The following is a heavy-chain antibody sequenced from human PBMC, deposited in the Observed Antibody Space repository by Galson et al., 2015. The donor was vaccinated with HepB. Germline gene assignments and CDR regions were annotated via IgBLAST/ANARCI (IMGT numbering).Heavy chain of an antibody. V-gene: IGHV4-30-2*01. Sequence: TLSLTCAVSGGSISSGGYSWSWIRQPPGKGLEWIGYIYHSGSTYYNPSLKSRVTISVDRPKNQFSLKLSSVPAADPAVYYCASHSSSSDYWGQGTLVTVSS. D-gene: IGHD6-6*01. CDR2: IYHSGST. J-gene: IGHJ4*02. CDR1: GGSISSGGYS. CDR3: ASHSSSSDY.